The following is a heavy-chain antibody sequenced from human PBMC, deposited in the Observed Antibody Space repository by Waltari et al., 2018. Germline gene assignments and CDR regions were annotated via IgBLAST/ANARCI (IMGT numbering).Heavy chain of an antibody. J-gene: IGHJ4*02. CDR2: IDHSGST. V-gene: IGHV4-34*01. CDR1: GGSSSAYY. Sequence: QVQLQQWGAGLLKPSETLSLTCAVYGGSSSAYYWSWFRQPPGKGLEWIGEIDHSGSTNYNPSLKTRVTISVDTSKSQFSLKLRSVTAADTAVYYCARFWHNWKDDWGQGTLVTVSS. CDR3: ARFWHNWKDD. D-gene: IGHD1-20*01.